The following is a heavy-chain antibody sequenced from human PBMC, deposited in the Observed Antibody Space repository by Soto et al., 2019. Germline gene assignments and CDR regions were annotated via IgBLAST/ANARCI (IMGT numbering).Heavy chain of an antibody. Sequence: SETLSLTCTVSGGSISSGGYYWSWIRQHPGKGLEWIGYIYYSGSTYYNPSLKSRVTISVDTSKNQFSLKLSSVTAADTAVYYCAREESDILTGYPGNYFDYWGQGTLVTVSS. D-gene: IGHD3-9*01. CDR1: GGSISSGGYY. CDR2: IYYSGST. J-gene: IGHJ4*02. V-gene: IGHV4-31*03. CDR3: AREESDILTGYPGNYFDY.